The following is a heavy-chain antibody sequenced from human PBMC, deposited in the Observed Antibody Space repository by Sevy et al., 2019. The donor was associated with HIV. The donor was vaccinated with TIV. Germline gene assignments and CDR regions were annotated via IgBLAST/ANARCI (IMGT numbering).Heavy chain of an antibody. D-gene: IGHD3-3*01. CDR3: ALDDPYYDFWSGSYY. Sequence: GGSLRLSCAASGFTFSSYAMSWVRQAPGKGLEWVSAISGSGGSTYYADSVKGRFTISRDNSKNTLYLQMNSLRAEDTALYYCALDDPYYDFWSGSYYWGQGTLVTVSS. CDR2: ISGSGGST. CDR1: GFTFSSYA. V-gene: IGHV3-23*01. J-gene: IGHJ4*02.